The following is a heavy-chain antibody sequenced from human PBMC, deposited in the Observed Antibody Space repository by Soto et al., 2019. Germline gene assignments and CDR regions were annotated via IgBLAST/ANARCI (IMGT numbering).Heavy chain of an antibody. D-gene: IGHD3-3*01. Sequence: EVQLVESGGGLVQPGGSLRLSCAASGFTFSSYWMSWVRQAPGKGLEWVANIKQDGSEKYYVDSVKGRFTISRDNAKNSLYLKMNGLRAEDTAVYYCGGGGSSITIFGVVSDYWGQGTLVTVSS. CDR1: GFTFSSYW. V-gene: IGHV3-7*01. CDR2: IKQDGSEK. CDR3: GGGGSSITIFGVVSDY. J-gene: IGHJ4*02.